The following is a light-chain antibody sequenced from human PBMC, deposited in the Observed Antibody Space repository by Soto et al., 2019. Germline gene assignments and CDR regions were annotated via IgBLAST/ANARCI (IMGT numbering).Light chain of an antibody. Sequence: SHIPLSPCTLSASVGDRVTMTCRASQSISSWLAWYQQKPGKAPKLLIYDASSLASGVPSRFSASGSGTEFTLTISSLQPEDFATYYCLQDYSFPLTFGGGTKVDIK. CDR2: DAS. CDR1: QSISSW. V-gene: IGKV1-5*01. CDR3: LQDYSFPLT. J-gene: IGKJ4*01.